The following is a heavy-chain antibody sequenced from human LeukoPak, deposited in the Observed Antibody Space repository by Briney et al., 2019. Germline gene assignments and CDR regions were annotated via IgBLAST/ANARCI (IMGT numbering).Heavy chain of an antibody. V-gene: IGHV3-74*03. D-gene: IGHD1-1*01. Sequence: GGSLRLSCTASGFTFSGHWIHWVRQPPGMGLVWVSRINERGTDSMYAESVKGRFTISRDNAENTAYLQMNSLRAEDTAVYYCVRDETLWTLDWWGQGTLVSVSS. CDR1: GFTFSGHW. J-gene: IGHJ4*02. CDR3: VRDETLWTLDW. CDR2: INERGTDS.